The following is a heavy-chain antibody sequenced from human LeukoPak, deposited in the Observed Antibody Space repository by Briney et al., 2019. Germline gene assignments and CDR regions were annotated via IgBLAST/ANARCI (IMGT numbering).Heavy chain of an antibody. CDR1: GYTFTGYY. CDR3: ATYYDSSGYDYYGMDV. J-gene: IGHJ6*02. Sequence: ASVKVSCKTSGYTFTGYYMHWVRQAPGQGLEWMGWINPNSGGTNYAQKFQGRVTMTRDTSISTAYMELSRLRSDDTAVYYCATYYDSSGYDYYGMDVWGQGTTVTVSS. CDR2: INPNSGGT. D-gene: IGHD3-22*01. V-gene: IGHV1-2*02.